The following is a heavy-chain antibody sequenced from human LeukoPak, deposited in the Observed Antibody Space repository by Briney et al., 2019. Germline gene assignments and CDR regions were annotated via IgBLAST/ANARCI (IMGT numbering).Heavy chain of an antibody. Sequence: GGSLRLSCAASGFTFSDYDMHWVLQATGKGLEWVSAIGTAGDTYYTGSVKGRFTISKENAKNSLYLQMNSLRAGDTAVYYCARVAKERVGGVYYFDYWGQGTLVTVSS. CDR3: ARVAKERVGGVYYFDY. D-gene: IGHD1-1*01. CDR2: IGTAGDT. J-gene: IGHJ4*02. V-gene: IGHV3-13*01. CDR1: GFTFSDYD.